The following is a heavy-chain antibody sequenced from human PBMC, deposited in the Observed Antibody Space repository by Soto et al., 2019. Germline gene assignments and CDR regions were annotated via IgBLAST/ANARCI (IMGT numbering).Heavy chain of an antibody. J-gene: IGHJ4*02. Sequence: QVQLQESGPGLVKPSQTLSLTCTVSGGSISSGGTGSYWTWIRQLPGKGLEWIGYIYYTGNTYYSPYLQSRPTISIDTSENQFSLKLTSVTAADTAVYFCASGHDAYKVRYWGQGTLVTVSS. CDR1: GGSISSGGTGSY. CDR3: ASGHDAYKVRY. V-gene: IGHV4-31*03. CDR2: IYYTGNT. D-gene: IGHD1-1*01.